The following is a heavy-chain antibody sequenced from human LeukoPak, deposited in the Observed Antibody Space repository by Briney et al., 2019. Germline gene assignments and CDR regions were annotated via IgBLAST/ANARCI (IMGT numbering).Heavy chain of an antibody. D-gene: IGHD2-2*02. J-gene: IGHJ6*03. CDR2: IYHSGRT. CDR1: GGSISSGAYY. V-gene: IGHV4-39*01. Sequence: SETLSLTCTVAGGSISSGAYYWGWIRQPPGKGLEWIGRIYHSGRTYYNPSLKCRVTISVDTSKNQFSLKLSSVTAADTAVYYCARHVGGYCSSTSCYSGLYYMDVWGKGTTVTVSS. CDR3: ARHVGGYCSSTSCYSGLYYMDV.